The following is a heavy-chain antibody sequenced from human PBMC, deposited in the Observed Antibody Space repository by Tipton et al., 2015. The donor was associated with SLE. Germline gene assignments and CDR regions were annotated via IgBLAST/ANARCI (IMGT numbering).Heavy chain of an antibody. Sequence: TLSLTCTVSGGSISSHYWSWIRQPPGKGLEWIGYIYYSGSTNYNPSLKSRVTISVDTSKNQFSLKLSSVTAADTAVYYCARGYPYAFDIWGQGTMVTVSS. CDR1: GGSISSHY. D-gene: IGHD1-14*01. CDR3: ARGYPYAFDI. CDR2: IYYSGST. V-gene: IGHV4-59*11. J-gene: IGHJ3*02.